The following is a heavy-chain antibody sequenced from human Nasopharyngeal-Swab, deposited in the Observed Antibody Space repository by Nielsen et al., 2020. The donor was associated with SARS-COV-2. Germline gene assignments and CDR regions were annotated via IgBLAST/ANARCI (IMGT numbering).Heavy chain of an antibody. CDR2: INHNERT. CDR1: GGSFTGFH. J-gene: IGHJ6*02. CDR3: ARAGRVGDAYTGLDV. Sequence: SETLSLTCSLSGGSFTGFHWNWICQLPGKGLEWIGEINHNERTNYNPSLKSRGTMSVDTSPNQVSLLLNSLTATDTAVYFCARAGRVGDAYTGLDVWGQGTTVTVSS. V-gene: IGHV4-34*01. D-gene: IGHD5-24*01.